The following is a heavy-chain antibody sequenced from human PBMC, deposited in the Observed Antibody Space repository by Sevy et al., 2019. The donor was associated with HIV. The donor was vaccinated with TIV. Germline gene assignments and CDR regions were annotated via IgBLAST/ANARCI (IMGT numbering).Heavy chain of an antibody. D-gene: IGHD3-10*02. Sequence: GGSLRLSCAASGFTFSSYAMSWVRQAPGKGLEWVSAISGSGGSTYYADSVKGRFTISRDNSKNTLYLQMNSLRAEDTAVSYCAKDPMFDSSLASHWFDPWGQGTLVTVSS. V-gene: IGHV3-23*01. CDR2: ISGSGGST. J-gene: IGHJ5*02. CDR3: AKDPMFDSSLASHWFDP. CDR1: GFTFSSYA.